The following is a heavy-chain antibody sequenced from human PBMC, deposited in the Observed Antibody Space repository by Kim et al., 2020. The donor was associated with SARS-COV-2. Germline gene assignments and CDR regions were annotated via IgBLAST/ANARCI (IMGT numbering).Heavy chain of an antibody. D-gene: IGHD3-10*01. CDR2: ISGSGGST. CDR1: GFTFSSYA. Sequence: GGSLRLSCAASGFTFSSYAMSWVRQAPGKGLEWVSAISGSGGSTYYADSVKGRFTISRDNSKNTLYLQMNSLRAEDTAVYYCAKDFRDYYGSGKNWYFDLWGRGTLVTVSS. J-gene: IGHJ2*01. V-gene: IGHV3-23*01. CDR3: AKDFRDYYGSGKNWYFDL.